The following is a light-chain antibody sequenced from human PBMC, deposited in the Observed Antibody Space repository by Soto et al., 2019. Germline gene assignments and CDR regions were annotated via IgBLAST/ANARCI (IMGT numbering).Light chain of an antibody. Sequence: IGITQSPTTPSVSPGERAALSCWASQSVSSKLAWYRQRPGQAPRLVIYDTSTRATGIPARFNGSGSGTEFTLTISSLQSEDFATYYCQHYNSYSEAFGQGTKVDIK. CDR1: QSVSSK. V-gene: IGKV3-15*01. CDR2: DTS. J-gene: IGKJ1*01. CDR3: QHYNSYSEA.